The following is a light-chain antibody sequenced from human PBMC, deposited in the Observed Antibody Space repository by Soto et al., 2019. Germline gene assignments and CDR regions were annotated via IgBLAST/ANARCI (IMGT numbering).Light chain of an antibody. CDR3: QRYTHWYT. CDR2: GAS. Sequence: EIVMTQSPATLSVSPGERATLSCRASQSVTNNFYWYQQKHGRAPRLLIYGASTRATGIPASVSGSGAGIEFTLTISSLQYEDFAFYYCQRYTHWYTFGHGTKLEIK. J-gene: IGKJ2*01. CDR1: QSVTNN. V-gene: IGKV3-15*01.